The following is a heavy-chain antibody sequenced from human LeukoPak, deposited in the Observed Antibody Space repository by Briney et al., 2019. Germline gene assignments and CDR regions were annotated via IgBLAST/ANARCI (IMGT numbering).Heavy chain of an antibody. CDR2: IKQDGSEK. CDR1: GFTFSSFW. D-gene: IGHD4-17*01. V-gene: IGHV3-7*01. CDR3: ARDPHGDYASDAFDF. Sequence: GGSLRLSCAASGFTFSSFWMSWVRQAPGKGLEWVANIKQDGSEKKYVDSVKGRFTISRDNTKKSLYLQMNSLRAEDTAVYYCARDPHGDYASDAFDFWGQGTMVTVSS. J-gene: IGHJ3*01.